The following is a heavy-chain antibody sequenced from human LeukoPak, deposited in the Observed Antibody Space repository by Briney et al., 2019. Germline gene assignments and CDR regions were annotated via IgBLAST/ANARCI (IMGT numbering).Heavy chain of an antibody. CDR2: ISYDGSNK. CDR1: GFTFTFYG. D-gene: IGHD6-13*01. CDR3: AKASRSSSWSSSLNWFDP. J-gene: IGHJ5*02. V-gene: IGHV3-30*18. Sequence: PGRSLRLSCATSGFTFTFYGMHWVRQAPGKGLEWVAVISYDGSNKYYADSVKGRFTISRDNSKNTLYLQMNSLRAEDTAVYYCAKASRSSSWSSSLNWFDPWGQGTLVTVSS.